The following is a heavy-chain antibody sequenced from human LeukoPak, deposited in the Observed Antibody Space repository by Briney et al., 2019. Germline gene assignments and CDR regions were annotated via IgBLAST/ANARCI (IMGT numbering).Heavy chain of an antibody. J-gene: IGHJ4*02. V-gene: IGHV3-74*03. CDR1: GFTFSSYA. CDR2: IKTDGSAM. Sequence: PGGSLRLSCAASGFTFSSYAMHWVRQAPGKGLVWVSAIKTDGSAMQYADSVKGRFAISRDNAKNTVYLQMNSLRDEDTAVYYCVRDRTVSTILDYWGQGTLVTVSS. D-gene: IGHD5/OR15-5a*01. CDR3: VRDRTVSTILDY.